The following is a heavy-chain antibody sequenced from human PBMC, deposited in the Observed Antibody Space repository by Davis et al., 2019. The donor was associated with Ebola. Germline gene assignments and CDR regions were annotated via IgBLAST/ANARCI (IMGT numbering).Heavy chain of an antibody. D-gene: IGHD6-19*01. CDR2: IRSKANSYAT. J-gene: IGHJ6*02. CDR3: TGAGDYHYYGMDV. Sequence: GESLKISCAASGFTFSGSAMHWVRQASGKGLEWVGRIRSKANSYATAYAASVKGRFTISRDDSKNTAYLQMNSLKTEDTAVYYCTGAGDYHYYGMDVWGQGTTVTVSS. V-gene: IGHV3-73*01. CDR1: GFTFSGSA.